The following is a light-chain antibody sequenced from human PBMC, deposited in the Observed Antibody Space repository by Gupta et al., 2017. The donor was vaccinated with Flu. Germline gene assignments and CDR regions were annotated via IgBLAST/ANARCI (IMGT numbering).Light chain of an antibody. J-gene: IGKJ1*01. Sequence: RVAITCRASQSISVWLAWFQQKPGTAPKLLIYKASTLESGVPSRFSGSGSGTEFTLTISSLQPDDFATYYCQQYETYSWTFGQGTKVEIK. V-gene: IGKV1-5*03. CDR2: KAS. CDR1: QSISVW. CDR3: QQYETYSWT.